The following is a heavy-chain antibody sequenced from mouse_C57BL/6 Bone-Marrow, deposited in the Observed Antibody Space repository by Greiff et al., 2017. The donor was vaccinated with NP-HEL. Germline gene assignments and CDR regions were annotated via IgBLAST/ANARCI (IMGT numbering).Heavy chain of an antibody. Sequence: DVHLVESGGGLVQPKGSLKLSCAASGFSFNTYAMNWVRQAPGKGLEWVARIRSKSNNYATYYADSVKDRFTISRDDSESMLYLQMNNLKTEDTAMYYCVRQNYGSSSAWFAYWGQGTLVTVSA. V-gene: IGHV10-1*01. CDR1: GFSFNTYA. CDR3: VRQNYGSSSAWFAY. J-gene: IGHJ3*01. CDR2: IRSKSNNYAT. D-gene: IGHD1-1*01.